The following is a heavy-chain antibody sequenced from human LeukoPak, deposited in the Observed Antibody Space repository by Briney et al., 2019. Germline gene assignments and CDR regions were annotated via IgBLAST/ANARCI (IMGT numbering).Heavy chain of an antibody. CDR3: ATPPVWFGEFMSGNSILGYFQD. Sequence: ASVKISCKISGHTLTELSIHWVRQAPGKGLEWMGGFDTQEGETIFAQNFQGRVTMTEDTSSDTAYMELSSLTSEDTAVYYCATPPVWFGEFMSGNSILGYFQDWGQGTLVTVSS. D-gene: IGHD3-10*01. V-gene: IGHV1-24*01. CDR1: GHTLTELS. CDR2: FDTQEGET. J-gene: IGHJ1*01.